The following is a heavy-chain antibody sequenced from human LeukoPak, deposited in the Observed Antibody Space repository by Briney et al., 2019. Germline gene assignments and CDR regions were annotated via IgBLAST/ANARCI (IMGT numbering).Heavy chain of an antibody. CDR1: GGSISSGDYS. V-gene: IGHV4-30-2*01. CDR2: IYHSGST. D-gene: IGHD6-19*01. CDR3: TRGTDITVAGNY. J-gene: IGHJ4*02. Sequence: SQTLSLTCAVSGGSISSGDYSWSWIRQPPGKGLEWIGYIYHSGSTLYNPSLKSRVTISLDRSKNQFSLKLSSVTAADTAVYYCTRGTDITVAGNYWGQGTLVTVSS.